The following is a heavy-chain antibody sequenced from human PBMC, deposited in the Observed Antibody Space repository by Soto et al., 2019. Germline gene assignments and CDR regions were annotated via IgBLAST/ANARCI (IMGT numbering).Heavy chain of an antibody. J-gene: IGHJ6*01. CDR3: AREDGDREPGLVPAAIDGTDV. Sequence: QVQLVQSGAEVKKPGSSVKVSCKASGGTFSRYSITWVRQAPGHGLEWIGRIIPIFGIASYAQKFQCRVTITADEATSTAYMELSSLRSGDTAVYYWAREDGDREPGLVPAAIDGTDVW. D-gene: IGHD2-2*01. V-gene: IGHV1-69*08. CDR2: IIPIFGIA. CDR1: GGTFSRYS.